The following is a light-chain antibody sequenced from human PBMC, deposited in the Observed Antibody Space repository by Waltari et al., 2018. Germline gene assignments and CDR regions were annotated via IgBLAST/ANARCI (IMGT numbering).Light chain of an antibody. CDR2: GAS. V-gene: IGKV3-20*01. CDR3: QHYVRLPAT. J-gene: IGKJ1*01. Sequence: ESVLTQSPGTLSLSPGERATLPCRASQSVGRSLAWYQQKPGQAPRLLIYGASSRATGVPDRFSGSGSGTDFSLTIARLEPEDFAVYYCQHYVRLPATFGQGTKVEI. CDR1: QSVGRS.